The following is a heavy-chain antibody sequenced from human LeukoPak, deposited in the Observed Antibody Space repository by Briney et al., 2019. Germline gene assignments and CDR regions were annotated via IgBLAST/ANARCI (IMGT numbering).Heavy chain of an antibody. D-gene: IGHD2-21*01. Sequence: GGSLRLSCAASGFTVSSNYMSWVRQAPGKGLEWVSVIYSGGSTYYADSVKGRFTTPRDISKNTLYLQMNSLRAEDAAVYYCASVNGDGAEYFQHWSQGTLVTVSS. J-gene: IGHJ1*01. V-gene: IGHV3-53*01. CDR3: ASVNGDGAEYFQH. CDR1: GFTVSSNY. CDR2: IYSGGST.